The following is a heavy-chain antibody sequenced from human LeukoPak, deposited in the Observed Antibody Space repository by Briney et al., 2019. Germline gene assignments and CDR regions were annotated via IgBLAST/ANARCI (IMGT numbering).Heavy chain of an antibody. V-gene: IGHV1-18*01. CDR2: ISAYNGNT. CDR3: ARQWPTRNVITWDNWFDP. CDR1: GYTFTSYG. J-gene: IGHJ5*02. D-gene: IGHD6-19*01. Sequence: ASVKVSCKASGYTFTSYGISWVRQAPGQGLEWMGWISAYNGNTNYAQKLQGRVTMTTDTSTSTAYMELRSLRSDDTAVYYYARQWPTRNVITWDNWFDPWGQGTLVTVSS.